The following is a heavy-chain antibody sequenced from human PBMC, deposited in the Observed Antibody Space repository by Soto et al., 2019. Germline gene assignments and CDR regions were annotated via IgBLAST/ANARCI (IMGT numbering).Heavy chain of an antibody. Sequence: EVQLLESGGALVQPGGSLRLSCAASGFTFSNHAMNWVRQATGKGLEWVSTISDSGSTYYADSVKGRFTISRDNSMNTLYLQMNSLRAEDTAVYYCARDPGGHYCTSTSCLYFFDHWGQGTLVIVSS. CDR1: GFTFSNHA. J-gene: IGHJ4*02. CDR3: ARDPGGHYCTSTSCLYFFDH. D-gene: IGHD2-2*01. V-gene: IGHV3-23*01. CDR2: ISDSGST.